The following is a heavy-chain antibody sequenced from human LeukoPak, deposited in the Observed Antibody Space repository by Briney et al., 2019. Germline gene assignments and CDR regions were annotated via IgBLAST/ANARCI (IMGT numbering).Heavy chain of an antibody. J-gene: IGHJ4*02. Sequence: GGSLRLSCAASGFTFSSYSMNWVRQAPGKGLEWVSYISSSSSTIYYADSVKGRFTISRDNAKNSLYLQMNSLRAEDTAVYYCARGGHDYSNRYWGQGTLVTVSS. V-gene: IGHV3-48*01. D-gene: IGHD4-11*01. CDR3: ARGGHDYSNRY. CDR1: GFTFSSYS. CDR2: ISSSSSTI.